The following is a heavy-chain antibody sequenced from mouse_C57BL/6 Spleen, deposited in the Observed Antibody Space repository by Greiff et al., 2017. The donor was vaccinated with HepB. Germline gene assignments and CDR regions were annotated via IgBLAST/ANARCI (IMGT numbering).Heavy chain of an antibody. CDR2: IDPSDSYN. D-gene: IGHD1-1*01. V-gene: IGHV1-50*01. Sequence: VQLQQPGAELVKPGASVKLSCKASGYTFTSYWMQWVNQRPGQGLEWIGEIDPSDSYNNYNQKFKGKATLTVDTSSSTAYMQLSSLTSEDSAVYYCASTTVVARVDYWGQGTTLTVSS. CDR1: GYTFTSYW. CDR3: ASTTVVARVDY. J-gene: IGHJ2*01.